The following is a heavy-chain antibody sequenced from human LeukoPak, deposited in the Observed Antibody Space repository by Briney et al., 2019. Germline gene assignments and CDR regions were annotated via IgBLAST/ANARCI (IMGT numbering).Heavy chain of an antibody. Sequence: SETLSLTCTVSGGSISSSSYYWGWIRQPPGKGLEWIGSIYYSGSTYYNPSLKSRVTISVDTSKNQFSLKLSSVTAADTAVYYCARKTHPKYCSSTSCYSPHRYFDYWGQGTLVTVSS. CDR3: ARKTHPKYCSSTSCYSPHRYFDY. D-gene: IGHD2-2*01. CDR2: IYYSGST. V-gene: IGHV4-39*01. J-gene: IGHJ4*02. CDR1: GGSISSSSYY.